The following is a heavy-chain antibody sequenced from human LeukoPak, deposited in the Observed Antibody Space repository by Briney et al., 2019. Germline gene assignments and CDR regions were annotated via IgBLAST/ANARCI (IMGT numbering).Heavy chain of an antibody. D-gene: IGHD1-26*01. CDR3: ARHGWWELLLEDWFDP. Sequence: SETLSLTCTVSGGSISSYYWGWIRQPPGKGLEWIGSIYYSGSTYYNPSLKSRVTISVDTSKNQFSLKLSSVTAADTAVYYCARHGWWELLLEDWFDPWGQGTLVTVSS. V-gene: IGHV4-39*01. CDR2: IYYSGST. CDR1: GGSISSYY. J-gene: IGHJ5*02.